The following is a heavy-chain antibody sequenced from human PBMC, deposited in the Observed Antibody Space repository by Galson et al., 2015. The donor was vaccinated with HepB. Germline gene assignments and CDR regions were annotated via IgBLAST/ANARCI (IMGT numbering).Heavy chain of an antibody. CDR3: AKSTLNYDILTGSILDYGMDV. D-gene: IGHD3-9*01. CDR2: IRYNGSNK. CDR1: GFTFSSYG. V-gene: IGHV3-30*02. J-gene: IGHJ6*02. Sequence: SLRLSCAASGFTFSSYGMHWVRQAPGKGLEWVAFIRYNGSNKYYADSVKGRFTISRDNSKNTLYLQMNSLRAEDTAVYYCAKSTLNYDILTGSILDYGMDVWGQGTTVTVSS.